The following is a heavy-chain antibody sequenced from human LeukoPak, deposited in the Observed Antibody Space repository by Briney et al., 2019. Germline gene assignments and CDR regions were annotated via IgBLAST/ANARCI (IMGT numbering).Heavy chain of an antibody. CDR1: GFTFSYYY. CDR3: ARGSDSEFYY. Sequence: GGSVTLSCSASGFTFSYYYMIGIRQARGNGLEWVSYISSSGSTIYYADSVKGRFTISSDNANNSLYLQMNSLRAEDTAVYYCARGSDSEFYYWGQGTLVTASS. V-gene: IGHV3-11*01. D-gene: IGHD2-15*01. CDR2: ISSSGSTI. J-gene: IGHJ4*02.